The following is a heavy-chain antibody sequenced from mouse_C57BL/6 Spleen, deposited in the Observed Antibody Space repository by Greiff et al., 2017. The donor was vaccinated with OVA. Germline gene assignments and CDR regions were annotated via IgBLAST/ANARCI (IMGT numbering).Heavy chain of an antibody. V-gene: IGHV3-1*01. CDR3: ARDRSSFYWYFDV. CDR2: ISYSGST. J-gene: IGHJ1*03. CDR1: GYSITSGYD. Sequence: EVQLQESGPGMVKPSQSLSLTCTVTGYSITSGYDWHWIRHFPGNKLEWMGYISYSGSTNYNPSLKSRISITHDTSKNHFFLKLNSVTTEDTATDYCARDRSSFYWYFDVWGTGTTVTVSS. D-gene: IGHD1-1*01.